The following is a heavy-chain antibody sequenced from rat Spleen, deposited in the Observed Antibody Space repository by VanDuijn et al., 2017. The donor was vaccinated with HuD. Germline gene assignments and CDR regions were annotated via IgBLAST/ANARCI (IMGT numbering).Heavy chain of an antibody. CDR2: IIYDGSST. Sequence: EVQLVESGGGLVQPGRSLKLSCAASGFTFSDYAMAWVRQAPKKGLEWVATIIYDGSSTYYRDSVKGRFTISRDNAKSTLYLQMDSRRSEDTATYYCARQTTRPTGYFDYWGQGVMVTVSS. V-gene: IGHV5-17*01. J-gene: IGHJ2*01. CDR3: ARQTTRPTGYFDY. CDR1: GFTFSDYA. D-gene: IGHD1-4*01.